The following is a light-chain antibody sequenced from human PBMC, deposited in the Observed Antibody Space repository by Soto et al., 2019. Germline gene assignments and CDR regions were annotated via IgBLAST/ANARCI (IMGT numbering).Light chain of an antibody. CDR2: GAS. V-gene: IGKV3D-20*02. Sequence: EIVLTHSPGTLSLSPGERATLSCRASQSVSSSYLAWYQQKPGQAPRLLIYGASSRATGIPARFSGSGSGTDFTLTISSLEPEDFAVYYCQQRSNWPPTFGQGTRLEIK. CDR3: QQRSNWPPT. CDR1: QSVSSSY. J-gene: IGKJ5*01.